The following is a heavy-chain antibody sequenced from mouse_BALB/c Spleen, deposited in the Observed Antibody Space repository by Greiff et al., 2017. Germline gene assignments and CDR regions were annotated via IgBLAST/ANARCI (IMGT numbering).Heavy chain of an antibody. Sequence: QVQLKQSGPGLVQPSQSLSITCTVSGFSLTSYGVHWVRQSPGKGLEWLGVIWSGGSTDYNAAFISRLSISKDNSKSQVFFKMNSLQANDTAIYYCATPYYGSSSYAMDYWGQGTSVTVSS. CDR2: IWSGGST. CDR1: GFSLTSYG. J-gene: IGHJ4*01. CDR3: ATPYYGSSSYAMDY. D-gene: IGHD1-1*01. V-gene: IGHV2-2*02.